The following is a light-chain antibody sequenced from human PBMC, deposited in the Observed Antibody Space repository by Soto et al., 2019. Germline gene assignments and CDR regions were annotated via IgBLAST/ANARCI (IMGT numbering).Light chain of an antibody. V-gene: IGLV2-23*02. CDR2: EVS. Sequence: QSVLTQPASMSGSPGQSITISCTGSSSDVGSYNFVSWYQQHPGKAPKLIIYEVSKWPSGVSNRFSGSKSGNTASLTISGLKTEDEADYYCCSYAGSSTLVFGGGTKLTVL. CDR1: SSDVGSYNF. J-gene: IGLJ3*02. CDR3: CSYAGSSTLV.